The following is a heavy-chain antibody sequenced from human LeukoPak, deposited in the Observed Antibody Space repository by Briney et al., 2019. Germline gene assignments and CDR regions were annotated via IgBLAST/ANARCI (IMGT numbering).Heavy chain of an antibody. CDR1: GFTFSSYS. V-gene: IGHV3-21*01. CDR2: ISSSSGYI. Sequence: GGSLRLSCAASGFTFSSYSMNWVRQTPGKGLEWVSSISSSSGYINYADSVKGRFTISRDNAKNSLYLQMNSLRAEDTAVYYCAREAEVTRTNYDFWSGPTSGVDYWGQGTLVTVSS. CDR3: AREAEVTRTNYDFWSGPTSGVDY. D-gene: IGHD3-3*01. J-gene: IGHJ4*02.